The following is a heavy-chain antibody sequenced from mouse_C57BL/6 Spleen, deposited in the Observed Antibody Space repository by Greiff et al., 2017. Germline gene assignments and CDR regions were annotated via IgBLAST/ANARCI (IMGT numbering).Heavy chain of an antibody. CDR2: ISSGGSYT. V-gene: IGHV5-6*02. CDR1: GFTFSSYG. CDR3: ARYPPIYYYGSSYRYFDV. Sequence: DVMLVESGGDLVKPGGSLKLSCAASGFTFSSYGMSWVRQTPDKRLEWVATISSGGSYTYYPDSVKGRFTISRDNAKNTLYLQMSSLKSEDTAMYYCARYPPIYYYGSSYRYFDVWGTGTTVTVSS. D-gene: IGHD1-1*01. J-gene: IGHJ1*03.